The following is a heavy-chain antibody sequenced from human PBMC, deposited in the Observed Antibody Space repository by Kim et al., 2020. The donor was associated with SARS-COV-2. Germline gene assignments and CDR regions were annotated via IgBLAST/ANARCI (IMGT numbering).Heavy chain of an antibody. Sequence: SETLSLTCAVYSGSFSDYHWTWVRQPPGKGLQWIGEISQSGSTNYNPSLKSRVTILVDTSKNQFSLKLNSVTAADTAVYYCARGGKVGLSGGLDGWGQGTLVTVSS. D-gene: IGHD1-26*01. J-gene: IGHJ4*02. CDR1: SGSFSDYH. CDR2: ISQSGST. V-gene: IGHV4-34*01. CDR3: ARGGKVGLSGGLDG.